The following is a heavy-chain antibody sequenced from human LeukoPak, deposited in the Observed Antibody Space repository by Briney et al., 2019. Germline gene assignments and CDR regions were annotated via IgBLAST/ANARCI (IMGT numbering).Heavy chain of an antibody. D-gene: IGHD6-13*01. Sequence: ASVKVSCKASGYTFTGYYMHWVRQAPGQGLEWMGWINPNSGGTNYAQKFQGRVTMTRDTSTSTVYMELSSLRSEDTAVYYCARGSSSWYGGYFDYWGQGTLVTVSS. J-gene: IGHJ4*02. CDR1: GYTFTGYY. CDR2: INPNSGGT. CDR3: ARGSSSWYGGYFDY. V-gene: IGHV1-2*02.